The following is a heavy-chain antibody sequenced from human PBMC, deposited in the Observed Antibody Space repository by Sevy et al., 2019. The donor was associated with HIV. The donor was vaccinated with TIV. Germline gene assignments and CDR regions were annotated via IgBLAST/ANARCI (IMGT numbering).Heavy chain of an antibody. CDR3: ARGGSSWTCYFDY. CDR2: ITSSGTTI. CDR1: GFTFSNYE. D-gene: IGHD6-13*01. V-gene: IGHV3-48*03. J-gene: IGHJ4*02. Sequence: GGSLRLSCAASGFTFSNYEINWVRQAPGKGLEWVSYITSSGTTIYYADSVKGRFTISRDNAKNSLYLQMNSLRAEDTAVYYCARGGSSWTCYFDYWGQGTLVTVSS.